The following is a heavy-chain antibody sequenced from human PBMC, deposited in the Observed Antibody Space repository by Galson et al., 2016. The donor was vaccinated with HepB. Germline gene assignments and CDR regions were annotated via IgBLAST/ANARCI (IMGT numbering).Heavy chain of an antibody. D-gene: IGHD1-26*01. Sequence: PALVKPTQTLTLTCSFSGFSVSTTGVAVAWIRQPPGKALEWLALIFWDNEKRYNPSLRSRLSITKDTSKNQVVLSMTKMDPTDTATYFCAHIHVIRGATPFAFWGPGTLVTVSS. V-gene: IGHV2-5*02. CDR2: IFWDNEK. CDR3: AHIHVIRGATPFAF. CDR1: GFSVSTTGVA. J-gene: IGHJ4*01.